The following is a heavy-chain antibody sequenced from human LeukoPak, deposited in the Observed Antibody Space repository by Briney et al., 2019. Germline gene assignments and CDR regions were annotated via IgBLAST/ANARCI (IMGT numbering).Heavy chain of an antibody. V-gene: IGHV4-34*01. CDR3: ALYDFWSGYSTY. CDR2: INHSGST. Sequence: SETLSLTCAVYGGSFSGYYWSWIRQPPGKGLEWIGEINHSGSTNYNPSLKSRVTISVDTSKNQFSLQLSSVTAADTAVYYCALYDFWSGYSTYWGQGTLVTVSS. CDR1: GGSFSGYY. D-gene: IGHD3-3*01. J-gene: IGHJ4*02.